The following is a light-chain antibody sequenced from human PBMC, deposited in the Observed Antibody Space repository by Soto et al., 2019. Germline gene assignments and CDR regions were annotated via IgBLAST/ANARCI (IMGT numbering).Light chain of an antibody. V-gene: IGKV3-20*01. CDR2: GAT. J-gene: IGKJ2*01. Sequence: EIIMTQSPATLSVSPGGRVTLSRRASQSVSTSLAWYQQKPGQAPRLLIYGATNRATGIPDRFSGSGSGADFILTISRLEPEDFAVYLCQQYGSSPYTFGQGTKVDIK. CDR1: QSVSTS. CDR3: QQYGSSPYT.